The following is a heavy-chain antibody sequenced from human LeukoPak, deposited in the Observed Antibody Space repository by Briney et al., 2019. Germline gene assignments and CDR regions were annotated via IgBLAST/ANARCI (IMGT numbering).Heavy chain of an antibody. Sequence: GGSLRLSCAASGFTFNNYAMSWVRQAPGKGLEWVSAISGSGGSTYYADSVKGRFTISRDNSKNTLYLQMNSLRAEDTAVYYCAKDPYGDYWFDYWGQGTLVTVSS. CDR1: GFTFNNYA. CDR2: ISGSGGST. V-gene: IGHV3-23*01. D-gene: IGHD4-17*01. J-gene: IGHJ4*02. CDR3: AKDPYGDYWFDY.